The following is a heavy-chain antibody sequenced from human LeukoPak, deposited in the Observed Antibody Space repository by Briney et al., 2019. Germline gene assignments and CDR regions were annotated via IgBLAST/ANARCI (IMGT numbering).Heavy chain of an antibody. D-gene: IGHD4-17*01. CDR2: INPNSGAT. CDR1: GYTFTDYY. Sequence: ASVKVSCRASGYTFTDYYMHWVRQAPGQSFDWMGWINPNSGATNSPQKFQGRVTMTRDTSITTAYMELSSLRSDDTAVYYCAREHDYGDLPHAFDIWGQGTMVTVSS. J-gene: IGHJ3*02. CDR3: AREHDYGDLPHAFDI. V-gene: IGHV1-2*02.